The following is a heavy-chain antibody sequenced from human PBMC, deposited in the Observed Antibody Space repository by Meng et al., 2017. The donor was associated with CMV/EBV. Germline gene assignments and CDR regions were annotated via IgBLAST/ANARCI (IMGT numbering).Heavy chain of an antibody. CDR2: INSDGSST. D-gene: IGHD2-2*01. CDR1: GFTFSSYW. V-gene: IGHV3-74*01. CDR3: ARSRGYCSSTSCSSVSGGTGYYYYYGMDV. J-gene: IGHJ6*02. Sequence: GGSLRLSCAASGFTFSSYWMHWVRQAPGKGLVWVSRINSDGSSTSYADSVKGRFTISRDNAKNTLYLQMNSLRAEDTAVYYCARSRGYCSSTSCSSVSGGTGYYYYYGMDVWGQGTTVTVSS.